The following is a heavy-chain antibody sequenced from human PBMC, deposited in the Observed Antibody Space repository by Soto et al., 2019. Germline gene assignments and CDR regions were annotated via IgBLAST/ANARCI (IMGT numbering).Heavy chain of an antibody. Sequence: PGESLKISCKGSGYSFTSYWISWVRQMPGKGLEWMGRIDPSDSYTNYSPSFQGHVTISADKSISTAYLQWSSLKASDTAMYYCARRHSSRSLFAPPGQGTLVIVSA. CDR1: GYSFTSYW. CDR2: IDPSDSYT. J-gene: IGHJ5*02. CDR3: ARRHSSRSLFAP. D-gene: IGHD6-13*01. V-gene: IGHV5-10-1*01.